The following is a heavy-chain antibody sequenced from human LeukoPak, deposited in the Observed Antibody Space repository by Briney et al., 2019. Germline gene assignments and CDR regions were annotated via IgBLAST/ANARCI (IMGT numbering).Heavy chain of an antibody. CDR3: AREVEGGYYAVFDY. J-gene: IGHJ4*02. V-gene: IGHV4-38-2*02. Sequence: PSETLSLTCTVSGYSISSGYYWGWIRQPPGKGLEWIGSIYHSGSTYYNPSLKSRVTISVDTSKNQFSLKLSSVTAADTAVYYCAREVEGGYYAVFDYWGQGTLVTVSS. CDR1: GYSISSGYY. D-gene: IGHD3-3*01. CDR2: IYHSGST.